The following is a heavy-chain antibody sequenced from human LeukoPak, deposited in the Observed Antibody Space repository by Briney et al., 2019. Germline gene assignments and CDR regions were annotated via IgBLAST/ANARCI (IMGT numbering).Heavy chain of an antibody. J-gene: IGHJ4*02. Sequence: GGSLRLSCAASKFTFSSYGMHWVRQAPGKGLEWVAFIRYDGSNKYYADSVKGRFTISRDNSKNTLYLQMNSLRAEDTAVYYCASEIIFGSFDYWGQGTLVTVSS. D-gene: IGHD3-3*01. CDR3: ASEIIFGSFDY. CDR1: KFTFSSYG. CDR2: IRYDGSNK. V-gene: IGHV3-30*02.